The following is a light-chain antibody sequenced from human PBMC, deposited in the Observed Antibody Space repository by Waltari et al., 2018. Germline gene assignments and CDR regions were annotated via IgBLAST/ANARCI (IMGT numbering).Light chain of an antibody. Sequence: QSALTQPASVSGSPGQSITISCTGTSSDVGGYNYVYWYQQHPGKAPKLMIYDVSNRPSVVSNRFSGSKSGNTASLTISGLQAEDEADYYCSSYTSSSTLVFGSGTKVTVL. CDR3: SSYTSSSTLV. J-gene: IGLJ6*01. V-gene: IGLV2-14*03. CDR1: SSDVGGYNY. CDR2: DVS.